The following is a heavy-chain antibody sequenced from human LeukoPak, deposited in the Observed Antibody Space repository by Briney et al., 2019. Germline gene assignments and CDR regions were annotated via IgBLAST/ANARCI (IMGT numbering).Heavy chain of an antibody. Sequence: GGSLRLSCAASGFTFSNYWMSWVRQAPGKGLEWMATIKEDGSEKYYVDSVKGRFTISRDNAKNSQYLQMNSLRAEDTAVYFCARTEYSYGAPIYWGRGTLVTVSS. CDR1: GFTFSNYW. CDR3: ARTEYSYGAPIY. J-gene: IGHJ4*02. D-gene: IGHD5-18*01. CDR2: IKEDGSEK. V-gene: IGHV3-7*04.